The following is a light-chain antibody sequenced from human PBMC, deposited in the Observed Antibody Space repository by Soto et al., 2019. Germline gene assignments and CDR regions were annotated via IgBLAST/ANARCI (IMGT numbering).Light chain of an antibody. V-gene: IGKV3-15*01. Sequence: EIVMTQSPATLSVSPGERATLSCRASQSVSSNLAWYQQKPGQAPRLLIYGASTRATGIPARFSGSGSGTEFTLTISSLQSEDFAVYYCQQYNNLPPGALTFGGGTKVEIK. CDR1: QSVSSN. CDR3: QQYNNLPPGALT. CDR2: GAS. J-gene: IGKJ4*01.